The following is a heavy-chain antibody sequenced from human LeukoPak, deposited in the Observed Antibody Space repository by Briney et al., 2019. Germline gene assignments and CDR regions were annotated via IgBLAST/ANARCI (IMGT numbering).Heavy chain of an antibody. D-gene: IGHD3-9*01. V-gene: IGHV1-2*02. CDR1: GYTFTGYY. CDR3: ARVGYDILTGYHDAFDI. CDR2: INPNSGGT. Sequence: GASVKGSCKASGYTFTGYYMHWVRQAPGQGLEWMGWINPNSGGTNYAQKFQGRVTMTRDTSISTAYMELSRLRSDDTAVYYCARVGYDILTGYHDAFDIWGQGTMVTVSS. J-gene: IGHJ3*02.